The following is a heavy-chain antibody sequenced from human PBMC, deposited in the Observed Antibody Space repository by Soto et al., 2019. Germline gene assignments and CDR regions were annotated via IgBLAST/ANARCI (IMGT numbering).Heavy chain of an antibody. J-gene: IGHJ4*02. V-gene: IGHV3-30*03. Sequence: GGSLRLSCAASGFTFSSYGMHWVRQAPGKGLEWVAVISYDGSNKYYAGSVKGRFTISRDNSKNTLYLQMNSLRAEDTAVYYCATGGGGNSDFDYWGQGTLVTVSS. CDR3: ATGGGGNSDFDY. CDR1: GFTFSSYG. D-gene: IGHD2-21*02. CDR2: ISYDGSNK.